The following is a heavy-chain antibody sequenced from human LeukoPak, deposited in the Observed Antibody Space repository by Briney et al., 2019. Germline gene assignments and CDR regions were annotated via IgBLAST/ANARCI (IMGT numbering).Heavy chain of an antibody. D-gene: IGHD2/OR15-2a*01. CDR3: ARQISDYYSYYMDV. J-gene: IGHJ6*03. CDR2: INHSGST. Sequence: SETLSLTCAVYGGSFSGYYWSWIRHPPGKGLEWIGEINHSGSTNYNPSLKSRVTISVDTSKNQFSLKLSSVTAADTAMYYCARQISDYYSYYMDVWGEGITVTVSS. V-gene: IGHV4-34*01. CDR1: GGSFSGYY.